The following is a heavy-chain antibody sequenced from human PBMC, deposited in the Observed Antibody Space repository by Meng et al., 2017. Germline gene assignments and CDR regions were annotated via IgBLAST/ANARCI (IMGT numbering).Heavy chain of an antibody. V-gene: IGHV3-74*01. Sequence: GEFLKISCAASGIISTSYWMHWVRQAPGKGQVWGSRINSDGSSTSYADSVKGRSTISRDNAKNTLYLQMNSLRAEDTAEYYCAREGQIYSSGWLQLGYYYYGMDVWGQGTTVTVSS. CDR2: INSDGSST. CDR3: AREGQIYSSGWLQLGYYYYGMDV. CDR1: GIISTSYW. J-gene: IGHJ6*02. D-gene: IGHD6-19*01.